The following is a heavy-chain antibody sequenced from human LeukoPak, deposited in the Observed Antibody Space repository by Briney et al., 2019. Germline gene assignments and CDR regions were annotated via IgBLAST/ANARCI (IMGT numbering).Heavy chain of an antibody. CDR2: IYHSGST. CDR3: ARQYYSSSLYPYYYYYGMDV. J-gene: IGHJ6*02. V-gene: IGHV4-39*01. Sequence: QASETLSLTCTVSGGSISSSSYYWGWIRQPPGKGLEWIGSIYHSGSTYYNPSLKSRVTISVDTSKNQFSLKLSSVTAADTAVYYCARQYYSSSLYPYYYYYGMDVWGQGTTVTVSS. CDR1: GGSISSSSYY. D-gene: IGHD6-13*01.